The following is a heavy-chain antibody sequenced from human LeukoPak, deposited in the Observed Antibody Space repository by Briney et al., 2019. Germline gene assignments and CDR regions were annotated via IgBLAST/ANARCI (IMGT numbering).Heavy chain of an antibody. D-gene: IGHD1-26*01. Sequence: GGSLRLSCAASGFTVSSNYMSWVRQAPGKGLEWVSVIYSGGNTYYADSVKGRFTISRDNSKNTLYLQMNSPRDEDTAVYYCAMPSGSRFYQFAYWGQGTLVTVSS. CDR1: GFTVSSNY. V-gene: IGHV3-53*01. J-gene: IGHJ4*02. CDR2: IYSGGNT. CDR3: AMPSGSRFYQFAY.